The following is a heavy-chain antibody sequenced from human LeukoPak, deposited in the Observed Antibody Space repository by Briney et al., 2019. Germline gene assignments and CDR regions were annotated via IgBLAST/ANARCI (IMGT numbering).Heavy chain of an antibody. Sequence: ASVKVSCKASGYTFPAYYIHWVRQPPAQGAEGMGWINPNSGDTNNARKFQGRATETRDTSGSTAYMEVSRLGSDDTAVYYCARDRNSGSYGYYYGMDIWGQGTTVTVSS. V-gene: IGHV1-2*02. CDR2: INPNSGDT. J-gene: IGHJ6*02. D-gene: IGHD1-26*01. CDR3: ARDRNSGSYGYYYGMDI. CDR1: GYTFPAYY.